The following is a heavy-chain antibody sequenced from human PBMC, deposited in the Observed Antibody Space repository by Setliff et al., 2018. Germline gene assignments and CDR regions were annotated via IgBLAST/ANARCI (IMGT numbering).Heavy chain of an antibody. V-gene: IGHV5-51*01. CDR3: ARQAIFGSDAFDI. CDR2: IYPDDSGT. D-gene: IGHD3-3*01. J-gene: IGHJ3*02. Sequence: PGESLKISCKGSGYSFTSYWIGWVRQMPGKGLEWMGIIYPDDSGTRCSPSFQGQVTISADKSISTAYLQWGSLKASGTAMYYCARQAIFGSDAFDIWGQGTMVTVSS. CDR1: GYSFTSYW.